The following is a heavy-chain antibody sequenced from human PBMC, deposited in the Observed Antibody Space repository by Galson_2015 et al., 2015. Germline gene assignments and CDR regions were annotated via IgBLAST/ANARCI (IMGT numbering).Heavy chain of an antibody. CDR3: ARDSRSGYDFWSGYYHPGRYMDV. V-gene: IGHV3-20*01. CDR2: INWNGGST. Sequence: SLRLSCAASGFTFDDYGMSWVRQAPGKGLEWVSGINWNGGSTGYADSVKGRFTISRDNAKNSLYLQMNSLRAEDTALYHCARDSRSGYDFWSGYYHPGRYMDVWGKGTTVTVSS. CDR1: GFTFDDYG. J-gene: IGHJ6*03. D-gene: IGHD3-3*01.